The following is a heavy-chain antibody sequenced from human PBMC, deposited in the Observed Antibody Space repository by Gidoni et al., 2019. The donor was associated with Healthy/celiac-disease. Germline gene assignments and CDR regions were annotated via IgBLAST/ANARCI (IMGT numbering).Heavy chain of an antibody. CDR3: ARGLPGYSSGWLGGAFDI. D-gene: IGHD6-19*01. V-gene: IGHV2-70*01. CDR2: IDWDDAK. CDR1: GFSLSTRGMC. Sequence: QVTLRESGPALVKPTQTLTLTCTFSGFSLSTRGMCVSWIRQPPGKALEWLALIDWDDAKYYSTSLKTRLTISKDTSKNQVVLTMTNMDPVDTATYYCARGLPGYSSGWLGGAFDIWGQGTMVTVSS. J-gene: IGHJ3*02.